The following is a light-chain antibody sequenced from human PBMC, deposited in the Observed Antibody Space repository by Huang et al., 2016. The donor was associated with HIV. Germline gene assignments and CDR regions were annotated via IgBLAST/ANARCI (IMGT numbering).Light chain of an antibody. CDR1: KSVNAN. J-gene: IGKJ4*01. Sequence: EIVMTQSPATLSLSPGERATLSCRANKSVNANLAWYQQKFGQAPRLLIYGSSTRASCIPARFSGSGSGTDFTLTISSLQSEDVALYFCQQYNNWLLSFGGGTKVDI. V-gene: IGKV3-15*01. CDR3: QQYNNWLLS. CDR2: GSS.